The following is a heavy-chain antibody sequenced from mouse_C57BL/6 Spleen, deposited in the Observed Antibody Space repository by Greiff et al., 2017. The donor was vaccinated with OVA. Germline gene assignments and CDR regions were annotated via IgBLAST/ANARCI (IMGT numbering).Heavy chain of an antibody. V-gene: IGHV1-42*01. Sequence: EVQLQQSGPELVKPGASVKISCKASGYSFTGYYMNWVKQSPEKSLEWIGEINPSTGGTTYNQKFKAKATLTVDKSSSTAYMQLKSLTSEGAAVYYCARGGFVDYWGQGTSVTVSS. CDR3: ARGGFVDY. CDR2: INPSTGGT. J-gene: IGHJ4*01. CDR1: GYSFTGYY.